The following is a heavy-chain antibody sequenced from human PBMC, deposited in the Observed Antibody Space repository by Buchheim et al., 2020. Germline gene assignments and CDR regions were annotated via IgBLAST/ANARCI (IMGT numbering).Heavy chain of an antibody. D-gene: IGHD6-6*01. Sequence: EVQLVESGGGLVQPGGSLTLSCAASGFTFIGHWMSWVRQAPGKGLEWVANIKQDGSEKNYVNSVEGRFIISRDKAKNSLYLQMNSLRAEDTAAYYCARVRDFVRDKYCFGMDVWGQGTT. V-gene: IGHV3-7*04. CDR1: GFTFIGHW. J-gene: IGHJ6*02. CDR2: IKQDGSEK. CDR3: ARVRDFVRDKYCFGMDV.